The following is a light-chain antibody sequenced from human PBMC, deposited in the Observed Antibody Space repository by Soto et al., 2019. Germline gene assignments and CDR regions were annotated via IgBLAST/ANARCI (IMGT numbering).Light chain of an antibody. CDR1: SSDVGSYDY. J-gene: IGLJ3*02. CDR2: DVS. Sequence: QSVLTQPPSASGSLGQSVTISCTGTSSDVGSYDYVSWYQQHTGKAPKFIIYDVSKRPSGVPDRFSGSKSGYTASLTVSCLQGEDEADYYCSSYAGSNNLVFGGGTKLTVL. V-gene: IGLV2-8*01. CDR3: SSYAGSNNLV.